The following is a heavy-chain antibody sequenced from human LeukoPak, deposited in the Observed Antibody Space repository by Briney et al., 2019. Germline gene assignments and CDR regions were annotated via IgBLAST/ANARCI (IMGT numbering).Heavy chain of an antibody. V-gene: IGHV3-53*01. Sequence: GGSLRLSCAAPGFNVSSNYMSWVRQAPGKRLEWDSVVYSGGTTFYAGSVMGRFSISRDNSKNTLYLQVNSLRAEDTAMSHRARSVDTAMAPGYWGQGTLVTVSS. D-gene: IGHD5-18*01. CDR3: ARSVDTAMAPGY. CDR1: GFNVSSNY. J-gene: IGHJ4*02. CDR2: VYSGGTT.